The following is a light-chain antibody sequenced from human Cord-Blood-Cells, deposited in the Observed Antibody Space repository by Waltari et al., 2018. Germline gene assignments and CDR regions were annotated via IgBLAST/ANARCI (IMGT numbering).Light chain of an antibody. Sequence: QSALTQPASVSGSPGQSITISCTGTSSDVGSYNLVSWYHQHPGKAPKLMIYEVSKRPSGVSNRFSGAKAGNTASLTIPGLQADDEADYYCCSYAGSSTVIGTGTKVTVL. V-gene: IGLV2-23*02. J-gene: IGLJ1*01. CDR1: SSDVGSYNL. CDR2: EVS. CDR3: CSYAGSSTV.